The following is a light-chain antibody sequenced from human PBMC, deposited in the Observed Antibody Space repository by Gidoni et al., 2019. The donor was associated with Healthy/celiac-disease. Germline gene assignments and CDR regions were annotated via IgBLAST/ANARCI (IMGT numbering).Light chain of an antibody. Sequence: EIVLTQSPATLSLSPGESATLSFRVSQSVSSYLAWYQLKPGQAPRLLIYDASNRATGIPARFSGIGSGTDFTLTISSLEPEDFAVYYCQQRSNWPYTFXXXTKLEIK. CDR3: QQRSNWPYT. CDR1: QSVSSY. V-gene: IGKV3-11*01. J-gene: IGKJ2*01. CDR2: DAS.